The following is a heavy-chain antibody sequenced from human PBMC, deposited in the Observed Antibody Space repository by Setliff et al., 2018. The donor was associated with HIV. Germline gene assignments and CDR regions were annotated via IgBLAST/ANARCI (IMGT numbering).Heavy chain of an antibody. V-gene: IGHV3-7*03. CDR1: GITISRSW. CDR3: SVGHYRSSSG. J-gene: IGHJ4*02. CDR2: IKEHGSDK. Sequence: PGGSLRPSCAASGITISRSWINWVRQAPGKGLEWVANIKEHGSDKYYVDSVKGRCIISRDDAKNSLFLQMNSLRVEDKSIYYCSVGHYRSSSGWGQETLVTVSS. D-gene: IGHD6-6*01.